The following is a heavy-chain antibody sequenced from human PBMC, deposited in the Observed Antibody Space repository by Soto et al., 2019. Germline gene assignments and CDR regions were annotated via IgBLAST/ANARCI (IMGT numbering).Heavy chain of an antibody. CDR1: GFTFSSHA. Sequence: QVQLVESGGGVVQPGRSLRLSCAVSGFTFSSHAMHWVRQAPGKGLEWVTLISSDGSNKYYADSVKGRFTTSRDNSKNSMYLQMNCLRVEDTGVKPCARDYESGLDCNLGYWGQGALATVSS. V-gene: IGHV3-30-3*01. J-gene: IGHJ4*02. CDR3: ARDYESGLDCNLGY. D-gene: IGHD3-22*01. CDR2: ISSDGSNK.